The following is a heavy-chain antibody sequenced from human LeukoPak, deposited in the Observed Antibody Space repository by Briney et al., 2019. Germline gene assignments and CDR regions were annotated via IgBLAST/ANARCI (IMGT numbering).Heavy chain of an antibody. CDR3: ARDKGSSWYWYYYYMDV. D-gene: IGHD6-13*01. V-gene: IGHV3-7*01. J-gene: IGHJ6*03. CDR2: IKQDGSDK. Sequence: GGSLRLSCAASGFTFSNYWMSWVRQAPGKGLEWVANIKQDGSDKYYVDSVKGRFTISRDNAKNSLYLQMNSLRAEDTAVYYCARDKGSSWYWYYYYMDVWGKGTTVTISS. CDR1: GFTFSNYW.